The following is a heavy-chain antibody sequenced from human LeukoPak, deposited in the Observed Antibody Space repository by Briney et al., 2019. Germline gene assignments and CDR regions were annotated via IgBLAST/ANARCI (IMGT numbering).Heavy chain of an antibody. D-gene: IGHD1-14*01. Sequence: PGGSLRLSCAASGFTFNNHAITWVRQTPERGLEWVSVISGSGFTTYYAESVKGRFTVSRDNSKNTLYLQMNSLRAEDTAIYYCAKARSPDYYYYYMDVWGKGTTVTVSS. V-gene: IGHV3-23*01. CDR1: GFTFNNHA. CDR3: AKARSPDYYYYYMDV. CDR2: ISGSGFTT. J-gene: IGHJ6*03.